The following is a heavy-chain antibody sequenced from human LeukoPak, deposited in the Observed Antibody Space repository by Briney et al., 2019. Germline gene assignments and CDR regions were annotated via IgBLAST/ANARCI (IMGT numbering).Heavy chain of an antibody. Sequence: PGGSLRLSCAASGFTFRSYSMNWVRQAPGKGLEWVSGISWNSGSIGYADSVKGRFTISRDNAKTSLYLQMNSLRAEDTALYYCARDRGGIGYYMDVWGKGTTVTVSS. D-gene: IGHD3-16*02. CDR2: ISWNSGSI. J-gene: IGHJ6*03. CDR3: ARDRGGIGYYMDV. V-gene: IGHV3-48*01. CDR1: GFTFRSYS.